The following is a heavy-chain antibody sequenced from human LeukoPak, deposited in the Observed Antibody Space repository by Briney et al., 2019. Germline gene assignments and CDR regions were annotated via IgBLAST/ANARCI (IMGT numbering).Heavy chain of an antibody. CDR1: GFTFSSYA. CDR3: AKHPLAGGNFDY. V-gene: IGHV3-23*01. Sequence: GGSLRLSCAASGFTFSSYAMSGLRQTPGQELEWVSAINGHSGGTFYAGSVEVRFTISRDNSKNTLFLQMSSLRAEDTAVYHCAKHPLAGGNFDYWGQGTLVTVSS. CDR2: INGHSGGT. D-gene: IGHD3-16*01. J-gene: IGHJ4*02.